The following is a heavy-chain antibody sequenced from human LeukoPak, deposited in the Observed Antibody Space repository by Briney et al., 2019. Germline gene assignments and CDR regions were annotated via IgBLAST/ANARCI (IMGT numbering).Heavy chain of an antibody. CDR3: ARTEQWLGPDY. CDR1: GYTFTSYA. CDR2: ISAYNGNT. Sequence: ASVKVSCKASGYTFTSYAMHWVRQAPGQGLEWMGWISAYNGNTNYAQKLQGRVTMTTDTSTSTAYMELRSLRSDDTAVYYCARTEQWLGPDYWGQGTLVTVSS. V-gene: IGHV1-18*01. D-gene: IGHD6-19*01. J-gene: IGHJ4*02.